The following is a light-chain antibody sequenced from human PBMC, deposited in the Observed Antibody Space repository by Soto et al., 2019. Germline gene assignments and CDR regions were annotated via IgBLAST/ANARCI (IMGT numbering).Light chain of an antibody. CDR3: QSYDSSLSGSV. Sequence: QSVLTQPPSVSGAPGQRVTISCTGSSSNIGAGYDVHWYQQLPGTAPKLLIYGNSNRPSGVPDRFSGSKSGTSASLAITGLQVEDEADYYCQSYDSSLSGSVFGGGTLLTVL. CDR2: GNS. J-gene: IGLJ7*01. V-gene: IGLV1-40*01. CDR1: SSNIGAGYD.